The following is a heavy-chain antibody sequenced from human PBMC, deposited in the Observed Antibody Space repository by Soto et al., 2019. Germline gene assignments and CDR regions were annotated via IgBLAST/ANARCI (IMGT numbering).Heavy chain of an antibody. J-gene: IGHJ4*02. Sequence: ESLKISCKGSGYSFAGYWITWVRQRPGKGLEWMGRIDPSDSQTYYSPSFRGHVTISVTKSITTVFLQWSSLRASDTAMYYCARQIYDSDTGPNFQYYFDSWGQGTPVTVSS. D-gene: IGHD3-22*01. CDR1: GYSFAGYW. CDR2: IDPSDSQT. CDR3: ARQIYDSDTGPNFQYYFDS. V-gene: IGHV5-10-1*01.